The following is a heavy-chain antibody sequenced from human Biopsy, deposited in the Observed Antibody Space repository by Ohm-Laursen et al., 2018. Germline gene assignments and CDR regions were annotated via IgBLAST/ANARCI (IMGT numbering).Heavy chain of an antibody. J-gene: IGHJ5*02. CDR2: IFYRGST. V-gene: IGHV4-39*01. CDR1: GGSISNNNYY. CDR3: ARNYDTSGYYYVS. D-gene: IGHD3-22*01. Sequence: GTLSLTCTVSGGSISNNNYYWGWIRQPPGKGLEWIGSIFYRGSTHYKPSLKSRVNISVDTSKNKFSLKLNSVTAADTAVYYCARNYDTSGYYYVSWGQGTLVTVSS.